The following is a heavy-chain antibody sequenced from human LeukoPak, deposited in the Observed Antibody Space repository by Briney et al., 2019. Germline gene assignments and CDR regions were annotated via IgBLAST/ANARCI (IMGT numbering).Heavy chain of an antibody. Sequence: PGGSLRLSCAASGFTFRTYSMNWVRQAPGEGLEWVSSISSSSSYIYYAASVKGRFTISRDNAKNSLYLQMNSLRADDTAVYFCARDLSLYDSIPDAFDIWGQGTMVTVSS. V-gene: IGHV3-21*01. D-gene: IGHD3-22*01. CDR2: ISSSSSYI. CDR1: GFTFRTYS. J-gene: IGHJ3*02. CDR3: ARDLSLYDSIPDAFDI.